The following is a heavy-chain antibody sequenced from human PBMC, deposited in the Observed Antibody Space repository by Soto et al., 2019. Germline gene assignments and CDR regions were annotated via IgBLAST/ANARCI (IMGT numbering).Heavy chain of an antibody. CDR2: IGTSDGSI. CDR3: ARELSTFIRPYN. V-gene: IGHV3-21*01. J-gene: IGHJ4*01. D-gene: IGHD1-1*01. CDR1: GFTFSSHN. Sequence: PGGSLRLSCAASGFTFSSHNIYWFRQPPGKGLEWVSSIGTSDGSIYYAASVRGRFTISKDNAKNSVYLQMDSLRSEDTAIYHCARELSTFIRPYNWGQGTLVTVSS.